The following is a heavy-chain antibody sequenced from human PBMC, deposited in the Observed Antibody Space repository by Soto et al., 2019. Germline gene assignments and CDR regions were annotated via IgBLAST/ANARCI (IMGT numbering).Heavy chain of an antibody. Sequence: ASVNVSCKASGYNFTSYGISWVRQAPGQGLEWMGWISAYNGNTNYAQKLQGIVTMTTDTSTSTAYMELRSLRSDDTAVYYCPRVGVTISIGMDVWGQGTTVPVTS. D-gene: IGHD3-3*01. CDR1: GYNFTSYG. V-gene: IGHV1-18*04. J-gene: IGHJ6*02. CDR2: ISAYNGNT. CDR3: PRVGVTISIGMDV.